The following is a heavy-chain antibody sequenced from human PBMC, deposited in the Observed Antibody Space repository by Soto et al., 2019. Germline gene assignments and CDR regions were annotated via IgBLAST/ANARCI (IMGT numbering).Heavy chain of an antibody. V-gene: IGHV4-39*07. Sequence: PSETLSLTCTVSGDSISSNNYYWGWIRQPPGEGLEWIGSIYYSGSTNYNPSLKSRVTISVDTSKNQFSLKLSSVTAADTAVYYCARIGSYYDSSGNPYFDYWGQGTLVTVSS. CDR2: IYYSGST. CDR1: GDSISSNNYY. J-gene: IGHJ4*02. CDR3: ARIGSYYDSSGNPYFDY. D-gene: IGHD3-22*01.